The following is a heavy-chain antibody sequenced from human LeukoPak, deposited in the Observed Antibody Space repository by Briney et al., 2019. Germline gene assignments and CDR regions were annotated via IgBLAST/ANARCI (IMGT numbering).Heavy chain of an antibody. Sequence: SVKVSCKASGDTFSSYAIDWVRQAPGQGLEWMGGIIPKFDMASYAEEFQDRITITADESTSTAYMELSSLRSDDTAVYYCARIVTHDDHGDHWGQGTLVTVTS. CDR2: IIPKFDMA. CDR1: GDTFSSYA. J-gene: IGHJ4*02. D-gene: IGHD1-26*01. CDR3: ARIVTHDDHGDH. V-gene: IGHV1-69*13.